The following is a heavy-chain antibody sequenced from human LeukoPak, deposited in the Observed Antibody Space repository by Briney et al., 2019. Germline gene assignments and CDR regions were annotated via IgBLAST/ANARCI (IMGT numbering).Heavy chain of an antibody. V-gene: IGHV3-72*01. CDR2: TRNKANSYTT. CDR1: GFTFSSYS. J-gene: IGHJ4*02. D-gene: IGHD6-19*01. CDR3: ARGQAVAGTGAY. Sequence: PGGPLRLSCAASGFTFSSYSMNWVRQAPGKGLEWVGRTRNKANSYTTEYAASVKGRFTISRDDSKNSLYLQMNSLKTEDTAVYYCARGQAVAGTGAYWGQGTLVTVSS.